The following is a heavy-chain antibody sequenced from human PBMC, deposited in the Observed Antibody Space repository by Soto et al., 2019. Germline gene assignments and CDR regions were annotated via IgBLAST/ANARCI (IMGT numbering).Heavy chain of an antibody. CDR3: AREIVVNYCGSGSPPDDAFDI. CDR2: ISAYNGNT. Sequence: QVQLVQSGAEVKKPGASVKVSCKASGYTFTSYGISWVRQAPGQGLEWMGWISAYNGNTNYAQKLQGRVTMTTDTSTXXAXLXXRGLRSDDTAVYYCAREIVVNYCGSGSPPDDAFDIWGQGTMVTVSS. J-gene: IGHJ3*02. CDR1: GYTFTSYG. D-gene: IGHD3-10*01. V-gene: IGHV1-18*01.